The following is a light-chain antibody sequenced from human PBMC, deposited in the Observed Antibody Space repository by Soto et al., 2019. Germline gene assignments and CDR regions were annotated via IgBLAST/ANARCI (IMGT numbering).Light chain of an antibody. CDR1: QSVRSY. Sequence: EVVLTQSPATLSLSPGERATLSCRASQSVRSYLAWYQQKPGQAPRLLIYDASNRATGIPVRFSGSGSGTDFTLTISSLDPEDFAVYYCQQRNSWPLTFGGGTKVEIK. CDR3: QQRNSWPLT. V-gene: IGKV3-11*01. CDR2: DAS. J-gene: IGKJ4*01.